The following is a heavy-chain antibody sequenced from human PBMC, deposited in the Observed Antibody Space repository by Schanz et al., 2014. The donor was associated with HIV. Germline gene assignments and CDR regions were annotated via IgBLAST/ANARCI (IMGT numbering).Heavy chain of an antibody. CDR2: IWVDGTSK. J-gene: IGHJ4*03. Sequence: QEQLVESGGGVVQPGRSLRLSCAASGFTYRNYGMHWVRQAPGKGLEWVAVIWVDGTSKFYADSVKGRFIISRDNSKNTLYLQMTTLRIDDTAVYYCAKPEYDSRGNSQSHFDYWGQGTTVTVSS. V-gene: IGHV3-33*06. CDR3: AKPEYDSRGNSQSHFDY. D-gene: IGHD3-22*01. CDR1: GFTYRNYG.